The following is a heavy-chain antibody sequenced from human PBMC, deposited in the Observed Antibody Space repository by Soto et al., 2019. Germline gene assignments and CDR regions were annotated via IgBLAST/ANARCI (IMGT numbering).Heavy chain of an antibody. J-gene: IGHJ6*02. Sequence: ASVKVSCKASGYTFTSYDINWVRQATVQGLEWMGWMNPNSGNTGYAKKFQGRVTMTRNTPISTAYMELSSLRSEDTAVYYCASLYRSSWSRDYYYGMDVWGQGPTVTVSS. CDR2: MNPNSGNT. CDR3: ASLYRSSWSRDYYYGMDV. V-gene: IGHV1-8*01. D-gene: IGHD6-13*01. CDR1: GYTFTSYD.